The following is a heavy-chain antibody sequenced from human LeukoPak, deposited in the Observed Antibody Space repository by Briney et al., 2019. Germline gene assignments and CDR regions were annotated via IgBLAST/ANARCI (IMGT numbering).Heavy chain of an antibody. Sequence: KPGGSLRLSCTASGFTFNDYAMSWFRQAPGKGLEWVGFIRSKAYGGTTEYAASVTGRFTISRDDSKSIAYLQMNSLKTEDTAVYYCTRYCSGGSCYSERFDYWGQGTLVTVSS. CDR2: IRSKAYGGTT. CDR1: GFTFNDYA. J-gene: IGHJ4*02. V-gene: IGHV3-49*05. D-gene: IGHD2-15*01. CDR3: TRYCSGGSCYSERFDY.